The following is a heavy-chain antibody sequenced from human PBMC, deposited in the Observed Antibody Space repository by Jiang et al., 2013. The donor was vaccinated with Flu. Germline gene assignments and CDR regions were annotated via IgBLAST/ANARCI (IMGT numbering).Heavy chain of an antibody. D-gene: IGHD1-26*01. CDR3: ARDRPIVGATCFGY. V-gene: IGHV3-48*02. Sequence: QLVESGGGLVQPGGSLRLSCAASGFTFFGYSMNWVRQAPGKGLEWVSYISSSSTTIYYADSVKGRFTISRDNAKNSLYLQMNSLRDEDTAVYYCARDRPIVGATCFGYWGQGTLVTVSS. CDR1: GFTFFGYS. CDR2: ISSSSTTI. J-gene: IGHJ4*02.